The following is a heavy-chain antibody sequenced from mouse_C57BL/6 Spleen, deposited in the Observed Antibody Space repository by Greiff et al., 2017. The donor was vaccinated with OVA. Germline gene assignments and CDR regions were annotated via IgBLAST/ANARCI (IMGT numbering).Heavy chain of an antibody. CDR3: AKEAYSMGMMDY. CDR2: IWRDGNK. Sequence: QVQLQQSGPGLVQPSQSLSITCTVSGFSLTSYGVHWVRQSPGKGLEWLGVIWRDGNKAYKAAFMSRRSITKDNSKSQVFCKMNSLQADDTAIYYCAKEAYSMGMMDYWGQGTSVTVSS. J-gene: IGHJ4*01. V-gene: IGHV2-5*01. CDR1: GFSLTSYG. D-gene: IGHD2-10*01.